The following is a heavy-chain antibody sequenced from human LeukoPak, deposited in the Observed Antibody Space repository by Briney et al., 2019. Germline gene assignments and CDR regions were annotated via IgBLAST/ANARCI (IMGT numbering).Heavy chain of an antibody. D-gene: IGHD2-15*01. Sequence: SVKVSCKASGGSLSTYAINWVRQVPGRGLEWMGGIIPFYSATDYVQKLQGRVTITADESTNTAYMELNSLTSKDTAVYYCARMVGYAYSDYWGQGTLVTVSS. CDR2: IIPFYSAT. V-gene: IGHV1-69*13. CDR3: ARMVGYAYSDY. CDR1: GGSLSTYA. J-gene: IGHJ4*02.